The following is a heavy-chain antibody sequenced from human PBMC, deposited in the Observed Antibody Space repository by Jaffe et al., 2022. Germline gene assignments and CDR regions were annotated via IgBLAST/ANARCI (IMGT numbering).Heavy chain of an antibody. V-gene: IGHV3-9*01. CDR1: GFTFDDYA. D-gene: IGHD6-6*01. J-gene: IGHJ4*02. CDR3: AKDPEYSSSFVFDY. CDR2: ISWNSGSI. Sequence: EVQLVESGGGLVQPGRSLRLSCAASGFTFDDYAMHWVRQAPGKGLEWVSGISWNSGSIGYADSVKGRFTISRDNAKNSLYLQMNSLRAEDTALYYCAKDPEYSSSFVFDYWGQGTLVTVSS.